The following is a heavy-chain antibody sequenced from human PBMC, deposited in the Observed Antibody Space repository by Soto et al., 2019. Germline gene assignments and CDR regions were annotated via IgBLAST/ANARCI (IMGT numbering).Heavy chain of an antibody. Sequence: QVQLVESGGGVVQPGRSLRLSCAASGFTFRNYGMHWVRQAPGKGLEWLAVIWYDGSNKYYADSVKGRFTISRDNSKNTLYLERNSLRDEDTAVYYCARDVRSRRDDLWGQGTLVIVSS. V-gene: IGHV3-33*01. CDR2: IWYDGSNK. J-gene: IGHJ5*02. CDR1: GFTFRNYG. CDR3: ARDVRSRRDDL. D-gene: IGHD3-10*02.